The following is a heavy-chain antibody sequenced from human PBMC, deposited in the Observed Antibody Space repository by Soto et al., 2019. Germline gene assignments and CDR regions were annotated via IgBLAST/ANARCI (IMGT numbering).Heavy chain of an antibody. J-gene: IGHJ6*02. CDR1: GFTFSSYS. Sequence: GGSLRLPCAASGFTFSSYSMNWVRQAPGKGLEWVSYISSSSSTIYYADSVKGRFTISRDNAKNSLYLQMNSLRDEDTAVYYCARDDRNGDYGYYYGMDVWGQGTTVTVSS. CDR2: ISSSSSTI. CDR3: ARDDRNGDYGYYYGMDV. D-gene: IGHD4-17*01. V-gene: IGHV3-48*02.